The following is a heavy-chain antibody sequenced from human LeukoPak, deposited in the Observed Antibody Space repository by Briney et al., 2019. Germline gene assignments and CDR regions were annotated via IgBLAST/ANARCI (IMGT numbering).Heavy chain of an antibody. V-gene: IGHV3-53*01. CDR2: LYSGGTT. Sequence: GGSLRLSCGASGFIVSSSYMSWVRQAPGKGLEWVSVLYSGGTTHYGDSVKGRFTISRDNSKNTLFLQMNSLRAEDTAVYYCAKDYGSGWYYDYWGQGTLVTVSS. J-gene: IGHJ4*02. CDR1: GFIVSSSY. D-gene: IGHD6-19*01. CDR3: AKDYGSGWYYDY.